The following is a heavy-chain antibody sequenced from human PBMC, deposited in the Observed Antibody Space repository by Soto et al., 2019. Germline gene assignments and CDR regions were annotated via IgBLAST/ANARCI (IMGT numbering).Heavy chain of an antibody. CDR3: ARRHYDFWSGYYTGFDY. Sequence: PSETLSLTCAVSGGSISTSNWWSWVRQPTGKGIEWIGEVYRTGSTNYNPSLKSRVTISVDTSKNQFSLKLSSVTAADTAVYYCARRHYDFWSGYYTGFDYWGQGTLVTVSS. V-gene: IGHV4-4*02. CDR2: VYRTGST. CDR1: GGSISTSNW. D-gene: IGHD3-3*01. J-gene: IGHJ4*02.